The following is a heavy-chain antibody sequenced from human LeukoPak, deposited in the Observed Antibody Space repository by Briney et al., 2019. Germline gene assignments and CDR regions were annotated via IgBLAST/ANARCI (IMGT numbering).Heavy chain of an antibody. Sequence: SETLSLTCTVSGGSISSVGYYWSRIRQHPGKGLEWIGYIYYSGSTYYNPSLKSRVTISVDTSKNQFSLKLSSVTAADTAVYYCAREAGGYSYGDLDYWGQGTLVTVSS. CDR2: IYYSGST. V-gene: IGHV4-31*03. CDR1: GGSISSVGYY. D-gene: IGHD5-18*01. CDR3: AREAGGYSYGDLDY. J-gene: IGHJ4*02.